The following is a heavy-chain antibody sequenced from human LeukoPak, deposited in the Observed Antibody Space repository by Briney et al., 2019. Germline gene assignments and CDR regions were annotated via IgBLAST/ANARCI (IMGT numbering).Heavy chain of an antibody. CDR2: IYYSGST. D-gene: IGHD3-22*01. V-gene: IGHV4-59*01. CDR1: GGSISNYY. Sequence: SETLSLTCTVFGGSISNYYWSWIRQPPGKGLEWIGNIYYSGSTNYNPSLKSRVTISVDTSKNQFSLKLSSVTAADTAVYYCARGNQLGYYDTSGYLDYWGQGTLVTVSS. J-gene: IGHJ4*02. CDR3: ARGNQLGYYDTSGYLDY.